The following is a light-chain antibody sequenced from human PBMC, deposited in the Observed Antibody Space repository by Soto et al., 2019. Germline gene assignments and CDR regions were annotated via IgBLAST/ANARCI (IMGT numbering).Light chain of an antibody. CDR1: QSVGTF. J-gene: IGKJ5*01. CDR2: AVS. V-gene: IGKV1-39*01. CDR3: QQNYNTPIT. Sequence: DFELTQSPSSLSAFVGDRVTISCRASQSVGTFLCWYQQKPWTAPKLLVYAVSNLEIGVPSRFSGSGSGTNFTLTISGLKPEDFATYFCQQNYNTPITFGQGTRLE.